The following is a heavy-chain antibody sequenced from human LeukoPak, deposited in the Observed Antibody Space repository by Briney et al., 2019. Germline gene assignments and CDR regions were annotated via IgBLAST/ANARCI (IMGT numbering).Heavy chain of an antibody. Sequence: SETLSLTCAVYGGSFSGYYWSWIRQPPGKGLEWIGEINHSGSTNYNPSLKSRVTISVDTSKNQLSLKLSSVTAADTAVYYCARDYGSGSYYRTYYYMDVWGKGTTVTVSS. V-gene: IGHV4-34*01. D-gene: IGHD3-10*01. CDR1: GGSFSGYY. CDR2: INHSGST. CDR3: ARDYGSGSYYRTYYYMDV. J-gene: IGHJ6*03.